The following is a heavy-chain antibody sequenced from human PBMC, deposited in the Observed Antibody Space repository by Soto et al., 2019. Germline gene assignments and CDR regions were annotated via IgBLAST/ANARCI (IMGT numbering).Heavy chain of an antibody. D-gene: IGHD6-6*01. CDR1: GGTFSSHA. J-gene: IGHJ4*02. Sequence: QVHLVQSGAEVTKAGSSVKVSCKASGGTFSSHAFSWVRQAPGQGLEWVGGIIPIFATANYAQEFQGRVTISADESTNTVSLELNNLRSDDTAIYFCAIGDRSSWIGNHWGPGTQVTVS. V-gene: IGHV1-69*01. CDR2: IIPIFATA. CDR3: AIGDRSSWIGNH.